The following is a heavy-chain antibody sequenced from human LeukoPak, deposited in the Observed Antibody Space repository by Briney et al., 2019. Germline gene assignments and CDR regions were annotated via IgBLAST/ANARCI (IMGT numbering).Heavy chain of an antibody. D-gene: IGHD3-10*01. Sequence: GGSLRLSCAASGFTFSSYAMSWVRQAPGKGLEWVSAISGSGGSTYYADSVKGRFTISRDNSKNTLYLQMNSLRAEDTAVYYCAKDPTLWFGGNWFDLWGQGTLVTVSS. V-gene: IGHV3-23*01. CDR2: ISGSGGST. J-gene: IGHJ5*02. CDR1: GFTFSSYA. CDR3: AKDPTLWFGGNWFDL.